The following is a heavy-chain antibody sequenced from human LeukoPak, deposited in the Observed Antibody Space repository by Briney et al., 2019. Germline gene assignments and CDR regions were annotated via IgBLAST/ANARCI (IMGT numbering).Heavy chain of an antibody. V-gene: IGHV3-74*01. CDR3: GTDMVKGY. D-gene: IGHD2-21*01. J-gene: IGHJ4*02. CDR2: INSDGSST. CDR1: GFTFSSYW. Sequence: GGSLRLSCAVSGFTFSSYWMHWVRQAPGKGLVWVSRINSDGSSTNYADSVKGRFTISRDNAKNTLYLQMNSLKAEDAAVYYCGTDMVKGYWGQGTLLTVAS.